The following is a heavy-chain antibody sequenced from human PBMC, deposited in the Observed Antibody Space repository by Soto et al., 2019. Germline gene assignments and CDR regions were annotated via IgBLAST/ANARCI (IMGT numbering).Heavy chain of an antibody. CDR3: ARDHPVNDSLTELDC. CDR1: GYTFTSYG. D-gene: IGHD3-9*01. J-gene: IGHJ4*02. V-gene: IGHV1-18*01. CDR2: VSTYNGDT. Sequence: ASVKVSCKAPGYTFTSYGISWVRQAPGQGLAWMGWVSTYNGDTHYPQNFQGRVIMTTDTSTNTAYMELKSMRSDDTAIYFSARDHPVNDSLTELDCWGQGTLVTVSS.